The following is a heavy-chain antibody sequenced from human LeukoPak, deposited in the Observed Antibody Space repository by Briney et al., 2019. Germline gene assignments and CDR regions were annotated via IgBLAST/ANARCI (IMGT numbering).Heavy chain of an antibody. Sequence: SETLSLTCTVSGASISNYYWSWIRQPPGKGLEWIGYVYYSGSTNYNPSLKSRVTIAINTSNNQFSLRLSSVTAADTAVYYCARGRDFGDYWGQGTLVTVSS. J-gene: IGHJ4*02. CDR3: ARGRDFGDY. V-gene: IGHV4-59*01. D-gene: IGHD4-17*01. CDR1: GASISNYY. CDR2: VYYSGST.